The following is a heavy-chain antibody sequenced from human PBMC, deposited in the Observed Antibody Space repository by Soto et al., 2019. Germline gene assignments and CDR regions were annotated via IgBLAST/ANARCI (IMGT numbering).Heavy chain of an antibody. V-gene: IGHV1-3*05. CDR3: ARGDLWLFDY. Sequence: QVQLVQSGAEEKKPGASVKVSCKASGYTFTSYAIHWVRQAPGQRLEWMGWINAGNGNTKYSQKFQGRVTITRDTSASTAYMELSSLKAEDTAVYYCARGDLWLFDYWCQGTLVTVSS. J-gene: IGHJ4*02. D-gene: IGHD2-21*01. CDR1: GYTFTSYA. CDR2: INAGNGNT.